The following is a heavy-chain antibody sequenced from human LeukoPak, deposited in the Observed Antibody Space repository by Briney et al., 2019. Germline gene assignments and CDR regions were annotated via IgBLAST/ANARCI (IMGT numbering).Heavy chain of an antibody. CDR3: ARDWVEMATSFYYMDV. D-gene: IGHD5-24*01. V-gene: IGHV1-2*06. CDR1: GYTFTGYY. CDR2: INPNSGGT. J-gene: IGHJ6*03. Sequence: ASVKVSCKASGYTFTGYYMHWVRQAPGQGLEWMGRINPNSGGTNYAQKFQGRVTMTRDTSISTAYMELSRLRSGDTAVYYCARDWVEMATSFYYMDVWGKGTTVTVSS.